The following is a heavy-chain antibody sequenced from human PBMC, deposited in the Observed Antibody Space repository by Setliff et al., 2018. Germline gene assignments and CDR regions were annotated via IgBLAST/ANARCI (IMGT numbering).Heavy chain of an antibody. CDR3: ARNPSWDI. J-gene: IGHJ3*02. V-gene: IGHV3-48*01. Sequence: LRLSCAASGFPFSTYGLNWVRQAPGKGLEWVSYISSSSSTIYYADSVKGRFTISRDNAKNSLYLQMNSLRAEETAVYYCARNPSWDIWGQGTMVTVS. CDR2: ISSSSSTI. CDR1: GFPFSTYG. D-gene: IGHD3-10*01.